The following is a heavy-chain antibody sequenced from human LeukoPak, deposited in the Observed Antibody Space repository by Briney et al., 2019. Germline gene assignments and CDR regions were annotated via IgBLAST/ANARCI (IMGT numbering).Heavy chain of an antibody. CDR1: GGSISSYY. J-gene: IGHJ1*01. Sequence: SETLSLTCTVSGGSISSYYWSWIRQPLGKGLEWIGYIYYSGSTNYNPSLKSRVTISVDTSKNQFPLKLSSVTAADTAVYYCARVVQSTDSSGFYLPEYFQHWGQGTLVTVSS. CDR3: ARVVQSTDSSGFYLPEYFQH. CDR2: IYYSGST. V-gene: IGHV4-59*01. D-gene: IGHD3-22*01.